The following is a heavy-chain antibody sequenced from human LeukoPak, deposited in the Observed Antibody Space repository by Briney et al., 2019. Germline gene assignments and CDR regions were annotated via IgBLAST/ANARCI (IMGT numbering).Heavy chain of an antibody. D-gene: IGHD6-19*01. J-gene: IGHJ4*02. Sequence: AGGSLRLSCAASGFTFRDYAMYWDRQAPGKGLEYVSVISTDGSRIYYADSVKGRFTISRDNSKNTLYLQMGSLRAEDMAFYYCTRGVAISTSGWYDTFDYWGQGALVTVSS. CDR1: GFTFRDYA. CDR2: ISTDGSRI. CDR3: TRGVAISTSGWYDTFDY. V-gene: IGHV3-64*02.